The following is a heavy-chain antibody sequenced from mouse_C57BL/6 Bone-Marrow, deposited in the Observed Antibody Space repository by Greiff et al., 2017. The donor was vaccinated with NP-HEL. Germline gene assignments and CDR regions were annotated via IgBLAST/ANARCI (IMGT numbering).Heavy chain of an antibody. CDR2: ISDGGSYT. CDR1: GFTFSSYA. CDR3: ARGGAMDY. Sequence: EVMLVESGGGLVKPGGSLKLSCAASGFTFSSYAMSWVRHTPEKRLEWVATISDGGSYTYYPDNVKGRFTISRDNAKNNLYLQMSHLKSEDTAMYYCARGGAMDYWGQGTSVTVSS. J-gene: IGHJ4*01. V-gene: IGHV5-4*03.